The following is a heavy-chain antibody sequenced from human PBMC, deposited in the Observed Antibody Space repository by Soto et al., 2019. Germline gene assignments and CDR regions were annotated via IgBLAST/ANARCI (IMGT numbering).Heavy chain of an antibody. V-gene: IGHV4-39*01. D-gene: IGHD6-13*01. CDR3: ARHQPYSSSWYGAFDI. Sequence: SETLSLTCTDSGGSISSSSYYWGWIRQPPGKGLEWIGSIYYSGSTYYNPSLKSRVTISVDTSKNQFSLKLSSVIAADTAVYYCARHQPYSSSWYGAFDIWGQGTMVTVSS. CDR2: IYYSGST. CDR1: GGSISSSSYY. J-gene: IGHJ3*02.